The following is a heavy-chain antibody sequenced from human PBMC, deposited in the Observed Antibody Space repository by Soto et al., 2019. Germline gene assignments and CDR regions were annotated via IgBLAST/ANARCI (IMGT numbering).Heavy chain of an antibody. CDR2: IWYDGSNK. J-gene: IGHJ4*02. CDR1: GFTFSNYV. Sequence: GGSLRLSCAASGFTFSNYVTHWVRQAPGKGLEWVAVIWYDGSNKYYADSVKGRFTISRDNSKNTLYLQMNSLRVEDTAVYYCARGSLYNSNYFDYWGQRTLVTVSS. CDR3: ARGSLYNSNYFDY. D-gene: IGHD6-13*01. V-gene: IGHV3-33*01.